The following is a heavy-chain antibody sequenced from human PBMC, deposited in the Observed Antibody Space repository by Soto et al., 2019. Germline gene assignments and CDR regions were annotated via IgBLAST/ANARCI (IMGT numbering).Heavy chain of an antibody. CDR3: ARTHSSRWYGLDY. J-gene: IGHJ4*02. D-gene: IGHD6-13*01. Sequence: PSETLSLTCAVSGYSISSGYYWGWIRQPPGKGLEWIGSIYHSGSTYYNPSLKSRVSISVDTYKNQFSLRLSSVTAADTAMYYCARTHSSRWYGLDYWGQGTLVTVSS. CDR1: GYSISSGYY. V-gene: IGHV4-38-2*01. CDR2: IYHSGST.